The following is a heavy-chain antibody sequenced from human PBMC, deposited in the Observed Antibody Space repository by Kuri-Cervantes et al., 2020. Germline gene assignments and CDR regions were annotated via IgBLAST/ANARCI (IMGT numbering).Heavy chain of an antibody. J-gene: IGHJ6*02. V-gene: IGHV3-30*03. CDR2: ISYDGSNK. D-gene: IGHD1-26*01. CDR1: GFTFSSYG. Sequence: GGSLRLSCAASGFTFSSYGMHWVRQAPGKGLEWVAVISYDGSNKYYADSVKGRFTISRDNSKNTLYLQMNSLRAEDTAVYYCARAVVDSGSYYLHYYYGMDVWGQGTTVTVSS. CDR3: ARAVVDSGSYYLHYYYGMDV.